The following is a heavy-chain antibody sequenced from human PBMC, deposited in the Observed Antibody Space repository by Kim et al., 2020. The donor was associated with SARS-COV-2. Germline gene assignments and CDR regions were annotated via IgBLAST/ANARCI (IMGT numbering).Heavy chain of an antibody. J-gene: IGHJ4*02. D-gene: IGHD3-22*01. Sequence: GGSLRLSCAASGFTFSNAWMSWVRQAPGKGLEWVGRIKSKTDGETTDYAAPVKGRFTISRDDSKNTLYLQMNSLKTEDTAVYYCTTDDYYNSNGYFPAYDSWCPGTLVTVSS. CDR1: GFTFSNAW. V-gene: IGHV3-15*01. CDR3: TTDDYYNSNGYFPAYDS. CDR2: IKSKTDGETT.